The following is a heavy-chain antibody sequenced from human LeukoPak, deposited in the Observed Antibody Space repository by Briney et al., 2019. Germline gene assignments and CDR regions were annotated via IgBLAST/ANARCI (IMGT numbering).Heavy chain of an antibody. CDR2: INGDGNTI. CDR3: ARGKSGSYGLEDY. D-gene: IGHD1-26*01. J-gene: IGHJ4*01. CDR1: GFTFSSYW. V-gene: IGHV3-74*01. Sequence: SGGSPRLSCAASGFTFSSYWMHWVRQAPGKGLVWVSRINGDGNTINYADSVRGRFTISRDNAKNTLYLQMNSLRAEDTAVYYCARGKSGSYGLEDYLGHGTLVTVSS.